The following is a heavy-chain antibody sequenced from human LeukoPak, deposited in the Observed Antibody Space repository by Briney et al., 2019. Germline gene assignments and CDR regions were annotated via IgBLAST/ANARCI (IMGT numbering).Heavy chain of an antibody. CDR2: IYYSGST. V-gene: IGHV4-59*08. CDR1: GGSISSYY. D-gene: IGHD5-12*01. Sequence: SETLSLTCTVSGGSISSYYWSWIRQPPGKGLEWIGYIYYSGSTNYNPSLKSRVTISVDTSKNQFSLKLSSVTAADTAVYYCARQWPTGYYYYGMDVWGQGTTDTVSS. J-gene: IGHJ6*02. CDR3: ARQWPTGYYYYGMDV.